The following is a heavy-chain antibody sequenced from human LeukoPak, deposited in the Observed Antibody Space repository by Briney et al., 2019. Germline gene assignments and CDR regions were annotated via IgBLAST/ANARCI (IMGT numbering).Heavy chain of an antibody. J-gene: IGHJ4*02. Sequence: SVKVSCKASGGTFSSSAISWVRQAPGQGLEWMGGIIPIFGTTNYAQKFQGRVTITTDESTSTAYMELSSLRSEDTAVYYCARGLLCTSSSCYLDYWGRGTLVTVSS. D-gene: IGHD2-2*01. V-gene: IGHV1-69*05. CDR3: ARGLLCTSSSCYLDY. CDR1: GGTFSSSA. CDR2: IIPIFGTT.